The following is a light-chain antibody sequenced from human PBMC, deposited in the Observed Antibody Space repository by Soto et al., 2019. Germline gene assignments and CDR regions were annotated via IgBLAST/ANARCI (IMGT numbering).Light chain of an antibody. CDR1: SSNIGSNT. Sequence: QSVLTQPPSASGTPGQRVTISCSGSSSNIGSNTVNWYQQLPGTAPKLLIYTSNQRPSGVPDRFSGSKSDTSASLAITGLQSEDEADYYCAAWDDSLNAVVFGGGTKLTVL. CDR3: AAWDDSLNAVV. CDR2: TSN. J-gene: IGLJ2*01. V-gene: IGLV1-44*01.